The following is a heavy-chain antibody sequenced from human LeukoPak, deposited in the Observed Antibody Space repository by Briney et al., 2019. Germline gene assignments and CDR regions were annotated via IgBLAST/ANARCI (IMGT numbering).Heavy chain of an antibody. V-gene: IGHV1-2*02. D-gene: IGHD4-11*01. CDR3: ARDRDYSNTERGFDY. CDR2: INPNSGET. J-gene: IGHJ4*02. Sequence: ASVTVSCKTSGYTFTDYYVHWVRQAPGQGLEWMGWINPNSGETNSAQKFQGRVTMTGDTSISTAYMEVSRVTSDDTAIYYCARDRDYSNTERGFDYWGQGTLVTVSS. CDR1: GYTFTDYY.